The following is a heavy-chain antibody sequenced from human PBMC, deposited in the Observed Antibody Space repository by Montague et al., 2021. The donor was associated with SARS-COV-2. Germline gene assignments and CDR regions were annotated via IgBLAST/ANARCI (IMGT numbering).Heavy chain of an antibody. D-gene: IGHD3-10*01. CDR2: IYLGGDT. V-gene: IGHV4-34*01. J-gene: IGHJ6*03. CDR1: ASTLSPYA. Sequence: SETLSLTCTVHASTLSPYALHLARQPTGNALGSMGVIYLGGDTYYKPALKTRDTVAAGTTKNQFSLKLTSVAAADTAVYYCARLGDGVVPSPILGVGPYSSYYYMHAWGTGTLVSVSS. CDR3: ARLGDGVVPSPILGVGPYSSYYYMHA.